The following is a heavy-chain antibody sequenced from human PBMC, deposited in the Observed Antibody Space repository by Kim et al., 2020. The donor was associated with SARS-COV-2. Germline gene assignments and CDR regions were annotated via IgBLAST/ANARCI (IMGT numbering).Heavy chain of an antibody. V-gene: IGHV4-59*01. CDR2: IYYSGST. CDR3: ARVRGEWLGGGSSHEYYFDY. D-gene: IGHD2-15*01. Sequence: SETLSLTCTVSGGSISSYYWSWIRQPPGKGLEWIGYIYYSGSTNYNPSLKSRVTISVDTSKNQFSLKLSSVTAADTAVYYCARVRGEWLGGGSSHEYYFDYWGQGTLVTVSS. CDR1: GGSISSYY. J-gene: IGHJ4*02.